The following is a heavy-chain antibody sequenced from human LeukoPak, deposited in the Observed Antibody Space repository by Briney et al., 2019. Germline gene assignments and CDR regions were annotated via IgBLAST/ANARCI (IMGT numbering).Heavy chain of an antibody. J-gene: IGHJ4*02. CDR3: ARDPRGITALVDYFDY. CDR1: GFTFSDYY. CDR2: ISSSGSAI. V-gene: IGHV3-11*01. Sequence: GGSLRLSCVVSGFTFSDYYMSWILQAPGKGLEWFSYISSSGSAIYYADSVKGRFTISRDNAKNSQYLQMSSLRVEDTAVYYCARDPRGITALVDYFDYWGQGTLVTVSS. D-gene: IGHD5-18*01.